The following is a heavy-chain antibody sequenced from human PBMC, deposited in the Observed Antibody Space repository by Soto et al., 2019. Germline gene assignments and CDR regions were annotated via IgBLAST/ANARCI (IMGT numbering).Heavy chain of an antibody. CDR3: AREESSGWQFDY. V-gene: IGHV1-24*01. CDR1: GYTLTELS. J-gene: IGHJ4*02. CDR2: FVPFFGKT. D-gene: IGHD6-19*01. Sequence: ASVKVSCKVSGYTLTELSMHWVRQAPGKGLEWMGGFVPFFGKTNYAQKFQGRVTITADESTSTAYMELSSLRFEDTAVYYCAREESSGWQFDYWGQGTLVTVSS.